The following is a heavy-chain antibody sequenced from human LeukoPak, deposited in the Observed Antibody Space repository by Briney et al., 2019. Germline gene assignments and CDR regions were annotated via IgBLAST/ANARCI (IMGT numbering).Heavy chain of an antibody. V-gene: IGHV3-21*01. CDR3: ASGGIMIFGVVIEGP. D-gene: IGHD3-3*01. J-gene: IGHJ5*02. CDR1: GFTFSSYS. CDR2: ISSSSSYI. Sequence: GGSLRLSCAASGFTFSSYSMNWVRQAPGKGLEWVSSISSSSSYIYYADSVKGRFTISRDNAKNSLYLQMNSLRAEDTAVYYCASGGIMIFGVVIEGPWGQGTLVTVSS.